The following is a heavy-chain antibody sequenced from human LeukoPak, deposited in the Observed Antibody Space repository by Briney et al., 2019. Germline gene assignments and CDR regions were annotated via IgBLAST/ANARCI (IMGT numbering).Heavy chain of an antibody. D-gene: IGHD5-12*01. CDR2: SWFDGSDK. J-gene: IGHJ4*02. Sequence: GGSLRLSCAVSGFTFSSYGMHWVRQAPGKGLEWVAVSWFDGSDKYYADSLKGRFTISRDNSKNTLYLQMNSLRADDTAVYYCARDGYSGYDFYFDYWGQGTLVTVSS. CDR3: ARDGYSGYDFYFDY. CDR1: GFTFSSYG. V-gene: IGHV3-33*01.